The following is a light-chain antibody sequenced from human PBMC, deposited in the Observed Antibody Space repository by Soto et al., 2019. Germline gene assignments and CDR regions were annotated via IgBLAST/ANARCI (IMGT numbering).Light chain of an antibody. Sequence: EIVLTQSSGTLSLSPGERATLSCRASQSVSSSYLAWYQQKPGQAPRLLIYDTSSRATGIPDRFSGSGSGTDFTLAISRLEPEDFAVYYCQQCGSSPSFGQGTKVDIK. V-gene: IGKV3-20*01. CDR3: QQCGSSPS. CDR1: QSVSSSY. CDR2: DTS. J-gene: IGKJ1*01.